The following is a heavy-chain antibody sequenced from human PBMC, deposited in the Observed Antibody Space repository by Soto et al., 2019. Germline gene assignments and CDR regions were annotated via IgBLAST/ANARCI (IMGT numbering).Heavy chain of an antibody. CDR3: ARRLGWLQSYLDY. Sequence: PSETLSLTCAVYGGSFSGYYWSWIRQPPGKGLEWIGEINHSGSTNYNPSLKSRVTISVDTSKNQFSLKLSSVTAADTAVYYCARRLGWLQSYLDYWGQGTLVTVSS. J-gene: IGHJ4*02. D-gene: IGHD5-12*01. CDR1: GGSFSGYY. CDR2: INHSGST. V-gene: IGHV4-34*01.